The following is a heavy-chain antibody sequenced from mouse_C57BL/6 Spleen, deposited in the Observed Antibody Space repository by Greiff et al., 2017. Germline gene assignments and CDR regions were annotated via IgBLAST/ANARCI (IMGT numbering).Heavy chain of an antibody. Sequence: EVKLVESGPGLVKPSQSLSLTCSVTGYSITSGYYWNWIRQFPGNKLEWMGYISYDGSNNYNPSLKNRISITRDTSKNQFFLKLNSVTTEDTATYYCARGRTGNFDYWGQGTTLTVSS. J-gene: IGHJ2*01. V-gene: IGHV3-6*01. D-gene: IGHD4-1*01. CDR2: ISYDGSN. CDR1: GYSITSGYY. CDR3: ARGRTGNFDY.